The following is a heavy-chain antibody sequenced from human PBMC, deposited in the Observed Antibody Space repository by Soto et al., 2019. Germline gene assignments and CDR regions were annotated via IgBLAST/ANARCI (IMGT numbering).Heavy chain of an antibody. CDR1: GYTFTNYW. V-gene: IGHV5-51*01. D-gene: IGHD3-9*01. Sequence: PGESLKISCKGSGYTFTNYWIGWVRQMPGKGLEWMGIIYPGDSDTRYSPSFQGQVTISADKSISTAYLQWSSLKASDTAMYYCARGGDDILTGYSYYFDYWGQGTLVTVSS. CDR2: IYPGDSDT. J-gene: IGHJ4*02. CDR3: ARGGDDILTGYSYYFDY.